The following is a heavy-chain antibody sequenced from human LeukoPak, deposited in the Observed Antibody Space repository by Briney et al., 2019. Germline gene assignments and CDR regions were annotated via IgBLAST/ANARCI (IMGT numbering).Heavy chain of an antibody. D-gene: IGHD3-10*01. CDR2: ISDRGDTI. V-gene: IGHV3-11*01. CDR1: GFHFSDYY. CDR3: AKDGDIWLGDLNWFDP. J-gene: IGHJ5*02. Sequence: GGSLRLSCTASGFHFSDYYMSWIRQAPGKGLEWVSYISDRGDTIYYADSVKGRFTISRDNTNNSVSLQMNSLRAEDTAVYYCAKDGDIWLGDLNWFDPWGQGTLVTVSS.